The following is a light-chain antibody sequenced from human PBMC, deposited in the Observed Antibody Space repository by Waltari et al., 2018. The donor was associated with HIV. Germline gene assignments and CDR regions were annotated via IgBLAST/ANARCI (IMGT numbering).Light chain of an antibody. Sequence: SYVLTQPPSVSVAPGQTARMTCGGNNIGSKRLHWYQQKPGQAPVLVVYDDRDRPSGVPGRCSGSNFGNTATLTITRVEAGDEADYYCQVWESSTDDHQVVFGGGTKLTVL. V-gene: IGLV3-21*02. CDR2: DDR. J-gene: IGLJ2*01. CDR3: QVWESSTDDHQVV. CDR1: NIGSKR.